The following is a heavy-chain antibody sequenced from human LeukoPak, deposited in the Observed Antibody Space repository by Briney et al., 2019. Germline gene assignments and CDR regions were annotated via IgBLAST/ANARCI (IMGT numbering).Heavy chain of an antibody. CDR3: ARMLSSTMIVPDY. Sequence: PSETLSLTCTVSGGSISSSYYYWGWIRQPPGKGLEWIGSIYYSGSTYYNPSLKSRVTISIDTSKNQFSLNLSSVTAADTAVYYCARMLSSTMIVPDYWGQGTLVTVSS. CDR1: GGSISSSYYY. V-gene: IGHV4-39*01. J-gene: IGHJ4*02. D-gene: IGHD3-22*01. CDR2: IYYSGST.